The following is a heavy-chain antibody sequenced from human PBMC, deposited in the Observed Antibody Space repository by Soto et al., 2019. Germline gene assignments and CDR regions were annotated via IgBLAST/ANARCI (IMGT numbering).Heavy chain of an antibody. Sequence: PGGSLRLSCAASGFPFSSYAMPWVRQAPGKGLEWVAVISYDGSNKYYADSVKGRFTISRDNSKNTLYLQMNSLRAEDTAVYYCARPRITGTTGLDYWGQGTLVTVSS. CDR2: ISYDGSNK. J-gene: IGHJ4*02. CDR3: ARPRITGTTGLDY. D-gene: IGHD1-7*01. V-gene: IGHV3-30-3*01. CDR1: GFPFSSYA.